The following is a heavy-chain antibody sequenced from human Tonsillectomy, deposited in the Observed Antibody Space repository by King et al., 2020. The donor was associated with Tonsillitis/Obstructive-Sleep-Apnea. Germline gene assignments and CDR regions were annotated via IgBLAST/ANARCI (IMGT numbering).Heavy chain of an antibody. J-gene: IGHJ4*02. CDR1: GFTFGDYG. Sequence: VQLVESGGGLVQPGRSLRLSCAASGFTFGDYGMHWVRHAPGKGLEWVSGISWNSGSIDYADSVQGRFTISRDNAKNSLYLQMHSLRAEDTALYYCARGILAGVSSSCFDYGGQGTLATVSS. CDR3: ARGILAGVSSSCFDY. V-gene: IGHV3-9*01. CDR2: ISWNSGSI. D-gene: IGHD3-16*01.